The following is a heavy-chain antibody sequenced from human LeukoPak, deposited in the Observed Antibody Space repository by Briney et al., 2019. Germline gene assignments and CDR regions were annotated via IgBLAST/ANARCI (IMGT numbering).Heavy chain of an antibody. CDR3: ARDSIRVLRYFDWLLGIDY. V-gene: IGHV1-69*13. D-gene: IGHD3-9*01. CDR2: IIPIFGTA. J-gene: IGHJ4*02. Sequence: SVTVSCKASGGTFSSYAISWVRQAPGQGLEWMGGIIPIFGTANYAQKFQGRVTITADESTSTAYMELSSLRSEDTAVYYCARDSIRVLRYFDWLLGIDYWGQGTLVTVSS. CDR1: GGTFSSYA.